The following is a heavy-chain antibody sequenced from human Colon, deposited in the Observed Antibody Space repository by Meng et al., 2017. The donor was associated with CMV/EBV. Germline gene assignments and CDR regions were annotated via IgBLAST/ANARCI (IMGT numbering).Heavy chain of an antibody. J-gene: IGHJ4*02. D-gene: IGHD4-23*01. CDR3: TRVTTVAPPRDY. CDR1: GFTFSDAT. CDR2: ITSRAYSYAT. V-gene: IGHV3-73*01. Sequence: GGSLRLSCAASGFTFSDATMHWVRQASGKGLEWVGRITSRAYSYATAYGASVQGRFTISRDDSTNTAYLQMNSLKTEDTAEYYCTRVTTVAPPRDYWGQGTLVTVSS.